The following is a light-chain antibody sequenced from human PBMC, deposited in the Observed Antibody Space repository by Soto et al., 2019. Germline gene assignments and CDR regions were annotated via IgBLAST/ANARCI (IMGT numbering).Light chain of an antibody. CDR1: QSVSSNY. J-gene: IGKJ3*01. V-gene: IGKV3-20*01. CDR3: QQYGSSPLT. CDR2: GAS. Sequence: EIVLTQSPGTLSLSPGERATLSCRASQSVSSNYLAWYQQKPGQAPRLLIYGASSRATGIQDRFSGSGSGTDFTLTINRLEPEDFAVYYCQQYGSSPLTFGPGTKVDIK.